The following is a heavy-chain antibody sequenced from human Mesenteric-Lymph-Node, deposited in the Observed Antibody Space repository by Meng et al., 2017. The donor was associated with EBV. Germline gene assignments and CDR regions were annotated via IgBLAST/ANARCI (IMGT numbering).Heavy chain of an antibody. CDR3: ARDVLGSVDY. V-gene: IGHV1-18*01. CDR2: ISPFNGNT. J-gene: IGHJ4*02. CDR1: GYTFSACG. Sequence: GQVGRAGAEVKKPGAYVKVTCKASGYTFSACGISWVRQAPGQGLEWMGWISPFNGNTNYAQNLQDRVTMTTDTSTTTAYMELRNLRSDDTAVYYCARDVLGSVDYWGQGTLVTVSS. D-gene: IGHD5/OR15-5a*01.